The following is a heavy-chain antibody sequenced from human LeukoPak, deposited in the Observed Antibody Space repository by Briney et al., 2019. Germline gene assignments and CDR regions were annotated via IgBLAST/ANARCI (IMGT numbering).Heavy chain of an antibody. CDR1: GFTVSSNY. CDR3: ARDGGFGYSYGYYYYGMDV. CDR2: IYSGGST. V-gene: IGHV3-66*01. J-gene: IGHJ6*02. Sequence: GGSLRLSCAASGFTVSSNYMCWVRQAPGKGLEWVSVIYSGGSTYYADSVKGRFTISRDNSKNTLYLQMNSLRAEDTAVYYCARDGGFGYSYGYYYYGMDVWGQGTTVTVSS. D-gene: IGHD5-18*01.